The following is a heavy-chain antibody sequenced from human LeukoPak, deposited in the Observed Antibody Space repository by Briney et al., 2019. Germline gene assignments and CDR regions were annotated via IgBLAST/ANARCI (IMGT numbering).Heavy chain of an antibody. D-gene: IGHD2/OR15-2a*01. Sequence: PSETLSLTCTVSGYSISSGYYWGWVRQAPGKGLEWVSVIYSGGSTYYADSVKGRFTISRDNSKNTLYLQMNSLRAEDTAVYYCASHNGDYLPIGAFDIWGQGTMVTVSS. CDR3: ASHNGDYLPIGAFDI. CDR2: IYSGGST. V-gene: IGHV3-53*01. J-gene: IGHJ3*02. CDR1: GYSISSGYY.